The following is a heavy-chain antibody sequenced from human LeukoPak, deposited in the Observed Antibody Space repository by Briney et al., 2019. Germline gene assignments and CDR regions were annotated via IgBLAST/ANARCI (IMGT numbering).Heavy chain of an antibody. Sequence: SETLSLTCAVYGASFSGYYWSWIRQPPGKGLEWIGEINHSGSTNYNPSLESRVSISIDTSKNQFSLRLTSVTAADTAVYYCARDGSSWTLKYWGQGILVTVSP. CDR3: ARDGSSWTLKY. CDR2: INHSGST. J-gene: IGHJ4*02. D-gene: IGHD6-6*01. V-gene: IGHV4-34*01. CDR1: GASFSGYY.